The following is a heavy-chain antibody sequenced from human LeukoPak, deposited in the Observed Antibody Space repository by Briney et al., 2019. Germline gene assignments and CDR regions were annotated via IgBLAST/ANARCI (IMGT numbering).Heavy chain of an antibody. Sequence: GYLSLSCAASGFTFTSYVMSWVRQAPGKGLEWVASVGGGGDYTYYSDSVKGRFTISRDNSENTVYLQMKSLRAEDTAVYYCVSTTASDFWGQAALATVSS. CDR1: GFTFTSYV. CDR2: VGGGGDYT. CDR3: VSTTASDF. J-gene: IGHJ4*02. V-gene: IGHV3-23*01. D-gene: IGHD2-21*02.